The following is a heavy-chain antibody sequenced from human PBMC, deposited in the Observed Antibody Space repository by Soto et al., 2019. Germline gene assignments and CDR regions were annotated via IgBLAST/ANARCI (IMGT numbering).Heavy chain of an antibody. Sequence: GGSLRLSCAASGFTFSSYAMSWVRQAPGKGLDWVSTITGSGGSTYYADSVKGRFTISRDNSKNMLYLQMDSLRAEDAAIYYCAKVSPGWLPDSWGQGTLVTVSS. J-gene: IGHJ4*02. V-gene: IGHV3-23*01. CDR2: ITGSGGST. D-gene: IGHD5-12*01. CDR3: AKVSPGWLPDS. CDR1: GFTFSSYA.